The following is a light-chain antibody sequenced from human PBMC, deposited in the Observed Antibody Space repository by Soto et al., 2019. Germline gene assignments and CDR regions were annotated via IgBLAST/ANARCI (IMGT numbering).Light chain of an antibody. CDR2: EVS. Sequence: QSALTQPASVSGSPGQSITISCTGTSSDVGGYNYVSWYQQHPGKAPKLMIYEVSNRPSGVSNCFSGSKSGNTASLTISGLQAEDEADYYCSSYTTSNTLVFGGGTKVTVL. CDR1: SSDVGGYNY. CDR3: SSYTTSNTLV. J-gene: IGLJ2*01. V-gene: IGLV2-14*01.